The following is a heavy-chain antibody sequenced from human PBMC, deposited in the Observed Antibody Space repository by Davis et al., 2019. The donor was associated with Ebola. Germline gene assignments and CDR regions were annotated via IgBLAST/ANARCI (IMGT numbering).Heavy chain of an antibody. CDR3: ARGTDGYNPEGYFDS. CDR2: IFPGDSDT. CDR1: GYTFTTYW. V-gene: IGHV5-51*01. D-gene: IGHD5-24*01. J-gene: IGHJ4*02. Sequence: GESLKISCKVSGYTFTTYWIVWVRQMPGKGLECMGIIFPGDSDTRYSPSFQGQVTISADKSITTAYLQWSSLKASDTAMYYCARGTDGYNPEGYFDSWGQGTLVTVSS.